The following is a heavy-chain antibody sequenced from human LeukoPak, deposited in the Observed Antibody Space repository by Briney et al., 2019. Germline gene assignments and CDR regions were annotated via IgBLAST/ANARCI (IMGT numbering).Heavy chain of an antibody. V-gene: IGHV3-33*01. J-gene: IGHJ3*02. CDR2: IWYDGTRK. CDR1: GFTFSSYG. D-gene: IGHD3-16*02. CDR3: ARDKGGVSSPGTFDI. Sequence: PGRSLRLSCAASGFTFSSYGMHWVRQAPGKGLEWVAVIWYDGTRKYYADSVKGRFTISRDNSKNTLYLQMNSLRAEDTAVYYCARDKGGVSSPGTFDIWGQGTMVTV.